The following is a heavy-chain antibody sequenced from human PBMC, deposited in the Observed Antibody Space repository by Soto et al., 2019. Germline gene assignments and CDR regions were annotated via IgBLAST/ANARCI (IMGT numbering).Heavy chain of an antibody. V-gene: IGHV1-2*04. D-gene: IGHD3-10*01. J-gene: IGHJ6*03. CDR3: ARDGRIRNAATASYGSGSYYTQTPPDYYYYYMDV. Sequence: ASVKVSCKASGGTFSSYAISWVRQAPGQGLEWMGWINPNSGGTNYAQKFQGWVTMTRDTSISTAYMELSRLRSDDTAVYYCARDGRIRNAATASYGSGSYYTQTPPDYYYYYMDVWGKGTTVTVSS. CDR2: INPNSGGT. CDR1: GGTFSSYA.